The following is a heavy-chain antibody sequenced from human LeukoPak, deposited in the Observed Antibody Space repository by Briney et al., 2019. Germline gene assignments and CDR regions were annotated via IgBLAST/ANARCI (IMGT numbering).Heavy chain of an antibody. J-gene: IGHJ5*02. CDR1: GFAFSTYW. CDR2: IKPDGSEK. CDR3: ARGHWFDP. V-gene: IGHV3-7*03. Sequence: GGSLRLSCVASGFAFSTYWMSWVRQAPGKGLEWVAYIKPDGSEKSYVDSVKGRFTISRDNAKNSLYLQMNSLRAEDTAVYSCARGHWFDPWGQGTLVTVSS.